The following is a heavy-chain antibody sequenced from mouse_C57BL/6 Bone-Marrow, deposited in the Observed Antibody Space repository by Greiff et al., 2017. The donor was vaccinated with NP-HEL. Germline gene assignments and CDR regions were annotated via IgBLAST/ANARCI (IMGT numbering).Heavy chain of an antibody. CDR1: GYTFTSYG. Sequence: VQLQESGAELARPGASVKLSCKASGYTFTSYGISWVKQRTGQGLEWIGEIYPRSGNTYYNEKFKGKATLTADKSSSTAYMELRSLTSEDSAVYFCARERLRRPDPMDYWGQGTSVTVSS. J-gene: IGHJ4*01. CDR3: ARERLRRPDPMDY. V-gene: IGHV1-81*01. CDR2: IYPRSGNT. D-gene: IGHD2-4*01.